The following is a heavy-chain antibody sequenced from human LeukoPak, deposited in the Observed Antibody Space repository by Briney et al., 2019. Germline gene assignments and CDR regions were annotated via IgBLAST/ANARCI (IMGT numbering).Heavy chain of an antibody. CDR3: ARMRGACLGELSLIDY. D-gene: IGHD3-16*02. V-gene: IGHV2-70*11. Sequence: SGPALVKPTQTLTLTCTFSGFSLSTSGMCVSWIRQPPGKALEWLARIDWDDDKYYSTSLKTRLTISKDTSKNQVVLTMTNMDPVDTATYYCARMRGACLGELSLIDYWGQGTLVTVSS. CDR1: GFSLSTSGMC. J-gene: IGHJ4*02. CDR2: IDWDDDK.